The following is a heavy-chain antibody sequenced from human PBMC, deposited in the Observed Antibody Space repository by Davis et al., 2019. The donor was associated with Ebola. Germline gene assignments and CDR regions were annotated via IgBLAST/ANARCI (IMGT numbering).Heavy chain of an antibody. Sequence: ASVKVSCKASGYTFTGYYMHWVRQAPGQGLEWMGWINPNSGGTNYAQKFQGRVTMTRDTSISTAYMELSRLRSDDTAVYYCAKVPGRFAGGWREKYFYAMDVWGQGTTVTVSS. CDR3: AKVPGRFAGGWREKYFYAMDV. V-gene: IGHV1-2*02. J-gene: IGHJ6*02. D-gene: IGHD6-19*01. CDR1: GYTFTGYY. CDR2: INPNSGGT.